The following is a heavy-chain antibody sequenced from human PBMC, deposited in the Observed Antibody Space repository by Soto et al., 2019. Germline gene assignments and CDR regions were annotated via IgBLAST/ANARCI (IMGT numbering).Heavy chain of an antibody. J-gene: IGHJ5*02. V-gene: IGHV4-31*03. CDR2: IYYSGST. Sequence: PSETLSLTCTVSGGSISSGGYYWSWIRQHPGEGLEWIGYIYYSGSTYYNPSLKSRVTISVDTSKNQFSLKLSSVTAADTAVYYCAMGSGPNWFDPWGQGTLVTVSS. CDR1: GGSISSGGYY. D-gene: IGHD2-15*01. CDR3: AMGSGPNWFDP.